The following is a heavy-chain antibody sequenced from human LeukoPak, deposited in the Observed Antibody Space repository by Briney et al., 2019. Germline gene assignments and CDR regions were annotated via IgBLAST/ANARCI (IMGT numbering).Heavy chain of an antibody. CDR2: IYGGGST. V-gene: IGHV3-53*01. D-gene: IGHD5-24*01. CDR3: ARDRSDGNYYMVV. CDR1: GFTVSNNY. J-gene: IGHJ6*03. Sequence: GGSLRLSCAAPGFTVSNNYMSWVRQAPGKGLEWVSVIYGGGSTSYADSVKGRFTISRDNSKNTLYLQMNSLRVDDTGVYYCARDRSDGNYYMVVWGKGTTVIVSS.